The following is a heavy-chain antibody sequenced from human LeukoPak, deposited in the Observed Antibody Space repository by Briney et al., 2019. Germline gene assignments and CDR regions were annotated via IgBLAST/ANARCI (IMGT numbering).Heavy chain of an antibody. D-gene: IGHD2-2*01. CDR3: TTGPGYSSSPSCFDS. Sequence: GGSLRLSCAASGFTFSNAWMSWVRQAPGKGLEWVGRIKSKTDGGTTDYAAPVKGRFTISRDDSKNTLYLQMNSLKTEDTAVYYCTTGPGYSSSPSCFDSLGQGTLVTVSS. J-gene: IGHJ4*02. CDR1: GFTFSNAW. V-gene: IGHV3-15*01. CDR2: IKSKTDGGTT.